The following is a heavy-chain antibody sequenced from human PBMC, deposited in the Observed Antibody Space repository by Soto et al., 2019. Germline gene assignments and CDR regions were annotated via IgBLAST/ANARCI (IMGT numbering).Heavy chain of an antibody. CDR3: ARSEATGLDH. CDR1: GGSMTSSNW. CDR2: APHSGRT. Sequence: QVQLQESGPGLVKPSGTLSLTCTVSGGSMTSSNWWNWVRQSPGKGLEWIGEAPHSGRTHYNPSLKSRVTISVDKSKNHFSLKLSSVTAADTAVYYCARSEATGLDHWGQGTLVTVSS. J-gene: IGHJ4*02. V-gene: IGHV4-4*02. D-gene: IGHD1-26*01.